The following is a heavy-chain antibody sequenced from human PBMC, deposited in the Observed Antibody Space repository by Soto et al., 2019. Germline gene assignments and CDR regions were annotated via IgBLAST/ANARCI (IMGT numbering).Heavy chain of an antibody. J-gene: IGHJ4*02. V-gene: IGHV1-3*04. CDR3: ARDLTTVTHPFDY. Sequence: GASVKVSCKASGYTFTTYAIHWVRQAPGQRLEWMGWINTGNGNTKYSQKSQGRLTITRDTSATTAYMELSSLRSEDTAVYYCARDLTTVTHPFDYWGQGTLVTVSS. CDR2: INTGNGNT. D-gene: IGHD4-17*01. CDR1: GYTFTTYA.